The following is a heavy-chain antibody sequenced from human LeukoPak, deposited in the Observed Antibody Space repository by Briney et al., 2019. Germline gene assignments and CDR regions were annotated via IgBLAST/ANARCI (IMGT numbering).Heavy chain of an antibody. J-gene: IGHJ4*02. V-gene: IGHV4-59*01. Sequence: PSETLSLTCTVSDDSIRRYYWNWIRQAPGKALEWIGHIHNNGDTAYNFSLKSRVTISMDTSKNQFSLKLSSVTAADTAVYYSGRWGYFDSGNYFVVDYWGQGNVVTVSS. CDR1: DDSIRRYY. CDR3: GRWGYFDSGNYFVVDY. D-gene: IGHD3-22*01. CDR2: IHNNGDT.